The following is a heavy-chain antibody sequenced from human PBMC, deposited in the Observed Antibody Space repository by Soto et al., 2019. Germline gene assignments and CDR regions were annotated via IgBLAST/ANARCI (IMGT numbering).Heavy chain of an antibody. CDR3: AWHHYNWHAPDGMDV. CDR2: IYYSGRT. CDR1: GGSISSSSYY. J-gene: IGHJ6*02. Sequence: QLQLQESGPGLVKPSETLSLTCTVSGGSISSSSYYWGWIRQPPGKGLEWIGSIYYSGRTYYKPSLKNRVNIPVNTSKDQSDLKLSSLTATVTAVDYCAWHHYNWHAPDGMDVWGQGTTVTVSS. V-gene: IGHV4-39*01. D-gene: IGHD1-1*01.